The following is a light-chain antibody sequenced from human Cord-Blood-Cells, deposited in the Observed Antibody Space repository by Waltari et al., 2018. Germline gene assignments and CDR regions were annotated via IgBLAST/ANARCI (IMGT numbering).Light chain of an antibody. Sequence: ELVWPPSPASLSFSPGDRATLSCRASQSVSSYLAWYQQKPGQAPRLLIYDASNRATGIPARFSGSGSGTDFTLTISSLEHEDCAVYYCQQRSNWPSITFGQGTRLEIK. CDR3: QQRSNWPSIT. CDR1: QSVSSY. V-gene: IGKV3-11*01. CDR2: DAS. J-gene: IGKJ5*01.